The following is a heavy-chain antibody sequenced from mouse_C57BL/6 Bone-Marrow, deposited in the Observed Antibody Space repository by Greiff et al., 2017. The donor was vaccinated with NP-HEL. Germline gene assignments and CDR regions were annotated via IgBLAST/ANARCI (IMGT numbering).Heavy chain of an antibody. V-gene: IGHV1-54*01. J-gene: IGHJ1*03. CDR2: INPGSGGT. CDR1: GYAFTNYL. CDR3: ARDYYGSSYDWYFDV. Sequence: VMLVESGAELVRPGTSVKVSCKASGYAFTNYLIEWVKQRPGQGLEWIGVINPGSGGTNYNEKFKGKATLTADKSSSTAYMQLSSLTSEDSAVYFCARDYYGSSYDWYFDVWGTGTTVTVSS. D-gene: IGHD1-1*01.